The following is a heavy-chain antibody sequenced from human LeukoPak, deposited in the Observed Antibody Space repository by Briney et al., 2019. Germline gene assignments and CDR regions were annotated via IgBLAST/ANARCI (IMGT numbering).Heavy chain of an antibody. V-gene: IGHV1-69*06. CDR2: IIPIFGTA. J-gene: IGHJ5*02. CDR3: AREVYCSSTSCSSPTGENWFDP. Sequence: ASVKVSCKASGGTFSSYAISWVRQAPGQGLEWMGGIIPIFGTANYAQKFQGRVTITADKSTSTAYMELSSLRSEDTAVYYCAREVYCSSTSCSSPTGENWFDPWGQGTLVTVSS. CDR1: GGTFSSYA. D-gene: IGHD2-2*01.